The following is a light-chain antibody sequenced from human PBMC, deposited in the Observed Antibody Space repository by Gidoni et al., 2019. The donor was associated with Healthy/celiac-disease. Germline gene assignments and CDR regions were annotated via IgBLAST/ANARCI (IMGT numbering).Light chain of an antibody. CDR3: QQYNSYART. V-gene: IGKV1-5*03. Sequence: IQITQSPSTLSASVGDRVTITCRSSQSIRSWLAWYQQKPGKAPKLLIYKASSLESGVPSRFSGSGSGTEFTLTISSLQPEDFATYYCQQYNSYARTFGQGTKVEIK. J-gene: IGKJ1*01. CDR2: KAS. CDR1: QSIRSW.